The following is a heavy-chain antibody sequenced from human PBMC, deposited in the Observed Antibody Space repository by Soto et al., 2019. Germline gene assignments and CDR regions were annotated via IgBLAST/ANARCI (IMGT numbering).Heavy chain of an antibody. J-gene: IGHJ4*02. CDR1: GFSFAIFA. CDR3: AKWSYLDY. D-gene: IGHD3-3*01. V-gene: IGHV3-23*01. CDR2: ISGSDGKT. Sequence: PGGSLRLSCTTSGFSFAIFAMTWVLQAPWKGLEWVATISGSDGKTYYADSVKGRFSISRDTSRNTLYLQMNSLRADDTAIYYCAKWSYLDYWGQGTRVTVSS.